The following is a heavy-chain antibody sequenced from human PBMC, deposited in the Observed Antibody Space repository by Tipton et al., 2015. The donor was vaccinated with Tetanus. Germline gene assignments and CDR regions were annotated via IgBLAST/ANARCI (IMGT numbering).Heavy chain of an antibody. CDR1: GYRFTTYW. D-gene: IGHD2-8*01. V-gene: IGHV5-10-1*01. CDR2: IDPGGSYV. Sequence: VQLVQSGAEVKKPGEPVRISCKGSGYRFTTYWITWVRQMPGQGLEWMGTIDPGGSYVNYSPSFQGLVTISTDPSISTAYLLWSGEKAADTAMCVWARHLPNLKDDHWGQGTLVTVSS. CDR3: ARHLPNLKDDH. J-gene: IGHJ5*02.